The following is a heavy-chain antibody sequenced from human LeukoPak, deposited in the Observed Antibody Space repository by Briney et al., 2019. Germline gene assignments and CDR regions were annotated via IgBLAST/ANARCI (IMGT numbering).Heavy chain of an antibody. Sequence: ASVKVSCKASGYTFTSYGISWVRQAPGQGLEWMGWISAYNGNTNYAQKLQGKVTMTTDTSTSTAYMELRSLRSDDTAVYYCARIYYYDSSEEPWFDPWGQGTLVTVSS. CDR3: ARIYYYDSSEEPWFDP. CDR1: GYTFTSYG. J-gene: IGHJ5*02. CDR2: ISAYNGNT. D-gene: IGHD3-22*01. V-gene: IGHV1-18*01.